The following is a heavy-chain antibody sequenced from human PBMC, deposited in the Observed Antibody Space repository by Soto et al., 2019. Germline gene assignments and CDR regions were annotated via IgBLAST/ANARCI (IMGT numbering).Heavy chain of an antibody. CDR2: IYYSGST. Sequence: SETLSLTCTVSGGSISSGGYYWSWIRQHPGKGLEWIGYIYYSGSTYYNPSLKSRVTISVDTSKNQFSLKLSSVTAADTAVYYCASARLEVTIFGVVISPFDYWGQGTLVTVSS. V-gene: IGHV4-31*03. J-gene: IGHJ4*02. D-gene: IGHD3-3*01. CDR3: ASARLEVTIFGVVISPFDY. CDR1: GGSISSGGYY.